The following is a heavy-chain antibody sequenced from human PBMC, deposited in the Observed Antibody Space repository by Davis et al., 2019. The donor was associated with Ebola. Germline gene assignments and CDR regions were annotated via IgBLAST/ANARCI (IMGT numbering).Heavy chain of an antibody. J-gene: IGHJ2*01. Sequence: GESLKISCAASGFTFSNYAMSWIRQAPGKGLEWVSYISGSGSTRFYADSVKGRFTVSRDNSENMLYLQMSTLRAEDTAVYYCARHVDGDFWYFDLWGRGTRVTVSS. V-gene: IGHV3-23*01. CDR2: ISGSGSTR. D-gene: IGHD4-17*01. CDR3: ARHVDGDFWYFDL. CDR1: GFTFSNYA.